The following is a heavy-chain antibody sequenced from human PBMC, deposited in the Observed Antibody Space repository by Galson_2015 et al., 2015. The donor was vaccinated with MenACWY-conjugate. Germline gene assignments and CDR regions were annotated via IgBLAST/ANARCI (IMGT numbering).Heavy chain of an antibody. CDR3: ARAVSGVPRGRRKNGMDG. J-gene: IGHJ6*02. CDR2: INGDASTT. D-gene: IGHD2-8*01. Sequence: SLRLSCAASGFTFSTYWMHWVRQAPGKGLVWVSRINGDASTTDYANSVRGRFTISRDNTKNTLYLQMNSLRAEDTAAYYCARAVSGVPRGRRKNGMDGWGQGTTVTVSS. CDR1: GFTFSTYW. V-gene: IGHV3-74*01.